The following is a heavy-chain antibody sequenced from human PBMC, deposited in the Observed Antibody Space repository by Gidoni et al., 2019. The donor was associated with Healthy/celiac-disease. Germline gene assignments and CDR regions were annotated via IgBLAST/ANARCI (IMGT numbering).Heavy chain of an antibody. CDR2: IKQDGSEK. V-gene: IGHV3-7*03. D-gene: IGHD1-26*01. Sequence: EVQLVESGGGLVQPGGSLRLSCAASGFTFSSYWMSWVRQAPGKGLEWVANIKQDGSEKYYVDSVKGRFTISRDNAKNSLYLQMNSLRAEDTAVYYCARDGWGELLDYYGMDVWGQGTTVTVSS. CDR1: GFTFSSYW. CDR3: ARDGWGELLDYYGMDV. J-gene: IGHJ6*02.